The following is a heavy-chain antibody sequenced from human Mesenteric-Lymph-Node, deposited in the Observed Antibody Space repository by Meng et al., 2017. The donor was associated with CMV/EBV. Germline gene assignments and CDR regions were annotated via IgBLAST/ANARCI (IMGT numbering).Heavy chain of an antibody. CDR3: AKDTYYDSSGYRLYYFDY. J-gene: IGHJ4*02. CDR1: GFTFSSYG. CDR2: IRYDGSNK. Sequence: GGSLRLSCAASGFTFSSYGMHWVRQAPGKGLEWVAFIRYDGSNKYYADSVKGRFTISRDNSKNTLYLQMNSLRAEDTAVYYCAKDTYYDSSGYRLYYFDYWGQGTLVTVSS. V-gene: IGHV3-30*02. D-gene: IGHD3-22*01.